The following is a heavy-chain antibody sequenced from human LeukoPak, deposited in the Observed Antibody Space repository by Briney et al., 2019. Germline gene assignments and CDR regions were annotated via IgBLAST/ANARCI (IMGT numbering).Heavy chain of an antibody. D-gene: IGHD3-22*01. CDR2: VNWNSGSI. V-gene: IGHV3-20*04. CDR1: GFKFDDYG. J-gene: IGHJ4*02. CDR3: AKDGYDSGAYHTSHY. Sequence: RTGGSLRLSCAASGFKFDDYGMSWVRQAPGKGLEWVSSVNWNSGSIGYADSVKGRFTISRDNAKNSLFLQMNSLRAEDTAVYYCAKDGYDSGAYHTSHYWGQGTLVTVSS.